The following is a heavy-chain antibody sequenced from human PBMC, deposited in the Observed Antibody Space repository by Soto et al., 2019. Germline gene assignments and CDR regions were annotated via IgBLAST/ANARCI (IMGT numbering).Heavy chain of an antibody. J-gene: IGHJ6*02. V-gene: IGHV3-21*05. D-gene: IGHD1-26*01. CDR2: ISSGGGDT. Sequence: PGGSLRLSCVASGFTSSTYSMSWIRQTPGKGLEWVSYISSGGGDTYYSDSVKGRFTISRDNAKNSLYLQMNSLGAEDTAVYYCARDFVVGGPTINYYYGMDVWGQGTTVTVSS. CDR1: GFTSSTYS. CDR3: ARDFVVGGPTINYYYGMDV.